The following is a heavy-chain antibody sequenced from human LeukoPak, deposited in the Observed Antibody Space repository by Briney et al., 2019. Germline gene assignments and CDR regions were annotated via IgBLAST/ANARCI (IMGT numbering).Heavy chain of an antibody. CDR1: GYSFTSYW. CDR3: ARITGVPAEALSFDY. V-gene: IGHV5-51*01. D-gene: IGHD2-2*01. J-gene: IGHJ4*02. CDR2: IYPGDSDT. Sequence: PGESLKISCKGSGYSFTSYWIGWVRQMPGKGLEWMGIIYPGDSDTRYSPSFQGQVTISADKSISTAYLQWSSLKASDTAMYYCARITGVPAEALSFDYWGQGTLVTVSS.